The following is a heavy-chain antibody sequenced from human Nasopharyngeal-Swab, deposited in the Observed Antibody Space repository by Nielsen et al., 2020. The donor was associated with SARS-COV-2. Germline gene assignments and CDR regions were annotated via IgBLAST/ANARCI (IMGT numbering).Heavy chain of an antibody. CDR1: GYNFLSHG. CDR3: AKTYDDFWSGQQYFYGMDV. Sequence: ASVKVSCKSSGYNFLSHGISWVRQAPGQGLEWMGWISAYMGKTNYAQKFQDRVTMTTDTPTGTAYMELRNLRSDDTAVYYCAKTYDDFWSGQQYFYGMDVWGQGTTVTVSS. CDR2: ISAYMGKT. J-gene: IGHJ6*02. D-gene: IGHD3-3*01. V-gene: IGHV1-18*01.